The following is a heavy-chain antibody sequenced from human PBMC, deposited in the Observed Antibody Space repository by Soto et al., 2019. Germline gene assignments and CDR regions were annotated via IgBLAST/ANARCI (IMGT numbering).Heavy chain of an antibody. Sequence: QVQLVESGGGVVQPGRSLRLSCAASGFTFSSYGMHWVRQAPGKGLEWVAVISYDGSNKYYADSVKGRFTISRDNAKTTLCLQMNSLRAEDTAGYYCANLHYWGQGTLVSVSS. J-gene: IGHJ4*02. V-gene: IGHV3-30*18. CDR1: GFTFSSYG. CDR2: ISYDGSNK. CDR3: ANLHY.